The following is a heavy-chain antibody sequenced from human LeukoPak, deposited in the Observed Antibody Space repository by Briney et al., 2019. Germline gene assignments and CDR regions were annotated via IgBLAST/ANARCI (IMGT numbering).Heavy chain of an antibody. D-gene: IGHD3-22*01. V-gene: IGHV1-18*01. CDR2: ISAYNGNT. J-gene: IGHJ5*02. CDR3: ARGNLYYYDSSGYHNWFDP. CDR1: GYTFTSYG. Sequence: ASVKVSCEASGYTFTSYGISWVRQAPGQGLEWMGWISAYNGNTNYAQKLQGRVTMTTDTSTSTAYMELRSLRSDDTAVYYCARGNLYYYDSSGYHNWFDPWGQGTLVTVSS.